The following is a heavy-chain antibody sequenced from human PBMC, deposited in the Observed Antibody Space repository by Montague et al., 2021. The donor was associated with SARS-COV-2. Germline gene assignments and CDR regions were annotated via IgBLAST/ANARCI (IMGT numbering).Heavy chain of an antibody. CDR3: ARIPVGSKYYFYF. V-gene: IGHV6-1*01. Sequence: CAISGDSVSSNIATWNWIRQSPSRGLEWLGRTYYRSKWYNDYAESVKSRITIDPNTSKHRFSLHLNSVTPEDTAVYYCARIPVGSKYYFYFWGQGTLVTVSS. CDR1: GDSVSSNIAT. D-gene: IGHD2-2*01. CDR2: TYYRSKWYN. J-gene: IGHJ4*02.